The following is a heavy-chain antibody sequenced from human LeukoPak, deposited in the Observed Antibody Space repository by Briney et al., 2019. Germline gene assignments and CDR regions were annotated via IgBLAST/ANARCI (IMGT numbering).Heavy chain of an antibody. CDR3: ASLDLGYCSGGSCYGRDY. Sequence: GGSLRLSCAASGFTVSSNYMSWVRQAPGKGLEWVSSISSSSSYIYYADSVKGRFTISRDNAKNSLYLQMNSLRAEDTAVYYCASLDLGYCSGGSCYGRDYWGQGTLVTVSS. CDR1: GFTVSSNY. CDR2: ISSSSSYI. D-gene: IGHD2-15*01. J-gene: IGHJ4*02. V-gene: IGHV3-21*01.